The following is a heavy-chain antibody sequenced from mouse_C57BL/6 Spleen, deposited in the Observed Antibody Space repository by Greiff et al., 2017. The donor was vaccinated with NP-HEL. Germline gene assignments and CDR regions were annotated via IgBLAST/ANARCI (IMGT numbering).Heavy chain of an antibody. V-gene: IGHV1-18*01. CDR3: ARSLYYYKAMDY. Sequence: VQLKESGPELVKPGASVKIPCKASGYTFTDYNMDWVKQSHGKSLEWIGDINPNNGGTIYNQKFKGKATLTVDKSSSTAYMELRSLTSEDTAVYYCARSLYYYKAMDYWGQGTSVTVSS. D-gene: IGHD1-1*01. CDR1: GYTFTDYN. CDR2: INPNNGGT. J-gene: IGHJ4*01.